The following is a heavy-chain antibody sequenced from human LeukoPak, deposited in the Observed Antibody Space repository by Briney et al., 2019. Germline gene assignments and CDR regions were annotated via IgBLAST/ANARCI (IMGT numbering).Heavy chain of an antibody. CDR2: ISSSGST. CDR3: ACLTTADAFDI. D-gene: IGHD3-22*01. V-gene: IGHV4-61*02. J-gene: IGHJ3*02. CDR1: GDSISSGDYY. Sequence: SETLSLTCTVSGDSISSGDYYWSWIRQPAGKGLEWIGRISSSGSTNYNPSLKSRVTISVDTSKNQFALKLSSVTAADTAVYYCACLTTADAFDIWGQGTMVTVSS.